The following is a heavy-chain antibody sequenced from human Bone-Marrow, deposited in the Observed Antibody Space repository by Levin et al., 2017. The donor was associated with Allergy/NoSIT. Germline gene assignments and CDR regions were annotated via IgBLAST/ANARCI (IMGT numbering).Heavy chain of an antibody. D-gene: IGHD6-13*01. Sequence: GESLKISCAASGFTFSSYWMTWVRQAPGKGLEWVANMKQDGSEKYYVDSVKGRFTISRDNAKNSLYLQMNSLRAEDTAVYYCARSSSSWESFDHWGQGTLVTVSS. CDR1: GFTFSSYW. CDR2: MKQDGSEK. J-gene: IGHJ4*02. V-gene: IGHV3-7*02. CDR3: ARSSSSWESFDH.